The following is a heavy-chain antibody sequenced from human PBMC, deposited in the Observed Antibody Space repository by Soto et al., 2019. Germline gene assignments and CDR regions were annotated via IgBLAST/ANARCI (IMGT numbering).Heavy chain of an antibody. D-gene: IGHD5-12*01. V-gene: IGHV4-31*03. CDR1: GGSVSSGAYY. J-gene: IGHJ3*02. CDR2: IYYSGST. Sequence: QVQLQESDAGLVKASQTLSLTCTVSGGSVSSGAYYWTWIRQRPGKGLAWIGYIYYSGSTYYSPSRNSRLSMSLDTSKNQFSLRLSSVTAADTAMYYCARARLRAVYAFDIWGQGTMFTVSS. CDR3: ARARLRAVYAFDI.